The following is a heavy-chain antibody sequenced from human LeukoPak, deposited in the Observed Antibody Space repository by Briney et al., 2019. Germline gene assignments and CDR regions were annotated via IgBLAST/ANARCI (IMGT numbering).Heavy chain of an antibody. D-gene: IGHD2-15*01. V-gene: IGHV1-46*01. CDR3: ARVHHHFDIAFDY. J-gene: IGHJ4*02. CDR1: GYTFSNYY. CDR2: INPSGGST. Sequence: ASVKVSCKASGYTFSNYYIHWVRQAPGQGLEWMGIINPSGGSTTYAQKFQGRVTMTRDMSTSTVYMELISLRSEDTAVYYCARVHHHFDIAFDYWGQGTRVIVSS.